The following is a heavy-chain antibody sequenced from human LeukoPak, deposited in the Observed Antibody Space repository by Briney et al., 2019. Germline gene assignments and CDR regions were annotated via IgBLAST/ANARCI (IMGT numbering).Heavy chain of an antibody. D-gene: IGHD5-24*01. CDR1: GYTFTGYY. CDR2: INPNSGGT. V-gene: IGHV1-2*02. J-gene: IGHJ4*02. Sequence: ASVKVSCKASGYTFTGYYMHWVRQAPGQGLEWTGWINPNSGGTNYAQKFQGRVTMTRDTSISTAYMELSRLRSEDTAVYYCARDPEMATIEQYFDYWGQGTLVTVSS. CDR3: ARDPEMATIEQYFDY.